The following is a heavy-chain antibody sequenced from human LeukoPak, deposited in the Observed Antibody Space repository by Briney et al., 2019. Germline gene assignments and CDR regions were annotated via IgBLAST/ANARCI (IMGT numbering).Heavy chain of an antibody. V-gene: IGHV3-21*01. CDR2: ISSSSSYI. J-gene: IGHJ6*02. D-gene: IGHD3-16*02. Sequence: GGSLRLSCAASGFTFSSYSMNWVRQAPVKGLEWVSSISSSSSYIYYADSVKGRFTISRDNAKNSLYQQMNSLRAEDTAVYYGARDLPHPSLPTRYYGMDVWGQGTTVTVPS. CDR3: ARDLPHPSLPTRYYGMDV. CDR1: GFTFSSYS.